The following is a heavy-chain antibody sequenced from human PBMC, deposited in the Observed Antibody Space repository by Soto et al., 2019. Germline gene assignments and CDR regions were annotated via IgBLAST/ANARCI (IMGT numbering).Heavy chain of an antibody. J-gene: IGHJ4*02. D-gene: IGHD1-26*01. CDR3: AKRGSGSYLGY. V-gene: IGHV3-23*01. CDR1: GFTFSSYA. CDR2: ISGSGGST. Sequence: EVQLLESGGGLVQPGGSLRLSCAASGFTFSSYAMRWVRQAPGKGLEWVSAISGSGGSTYYADSVKGRFTISRDNSKTTLYLQMNRLRAEDTDVYYCAKRGSGSYLGYWGQGTLVTVSS.